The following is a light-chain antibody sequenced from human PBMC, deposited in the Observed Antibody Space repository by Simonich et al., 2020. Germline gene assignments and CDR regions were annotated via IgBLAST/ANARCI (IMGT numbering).Light chain of an antibody. CDR2: WAS. J-gene: IGKJ2*01. V-gene: IGKV4-1*01. CDR1: QRVLYSSNNKNY. Sequence: DIVMTQSPDSLAVSLCERATINCKSSQRVLYSSNNKNYLAWYQQKPGQPPKLLIYWASTRESGVPDRFSGSGSGTDFTLTISSLQAEDVAVYYCQQYYSTLYTFGQGTKLEIK. CDR3: QQYYSTLYT.